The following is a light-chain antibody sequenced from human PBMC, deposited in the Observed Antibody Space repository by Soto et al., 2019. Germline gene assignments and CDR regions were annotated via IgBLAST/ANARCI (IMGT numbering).Light chain of an antibody. CDR3: QQSYSTPPA. CDR2: AAS. J-gene: IGKJ1*01. Sequence: DIHMTQSPSSLSASVADRVTITFLASQSISSYLNWYQQKPGKAPKLLICAASSLQSGVPSRFSGSGSGTDFTLTISSLQPEDFATYYCQQSYSTPPAFGQGAKVDI. V-gene: IGKV1-39*01. CDR1: QSISSY.